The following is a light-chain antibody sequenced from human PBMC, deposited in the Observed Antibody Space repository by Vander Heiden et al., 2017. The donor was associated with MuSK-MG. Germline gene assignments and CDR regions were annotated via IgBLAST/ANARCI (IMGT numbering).Light chain of an antibody. J-gene: IGKJ5*01. CDR1: QSLLHSNGFNY. V-gene: IGKV2-28*01. Sequence: IVMTQSPLSLPVIPGEPASISCRSSQSLLHSNGFNYLDWYLQKPGQSPQLLIYLGSYRASGVPDRFSGSGSGTDFTLKISRVEAEDVGVYYCMQALQTPITFGQGTRLEIK. CDR2: LGS. CDR3: MQALQTPIT.